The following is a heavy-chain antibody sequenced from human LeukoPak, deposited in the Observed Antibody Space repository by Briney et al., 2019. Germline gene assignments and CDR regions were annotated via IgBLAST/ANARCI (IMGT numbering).Heavy chain of an antibody. J-gene: IGHJ4*02. CDR1: GGTFSSYA. V-gene: IGHV1-69*13. D-gene: IGHD6-13*01. CDR2: IIPIFGTA. CDR3: AREIPREYSSSWLDY. Sequence: GASVKVSCKASGGTFSSYAISWVRQAPGQGLEWMGGIIPIFGTANNAQKFQGRVTITADESTSTAYMELSSLRSEDTAVYYCAREIPREYSSSWLDYWGQGTLVTVSS.